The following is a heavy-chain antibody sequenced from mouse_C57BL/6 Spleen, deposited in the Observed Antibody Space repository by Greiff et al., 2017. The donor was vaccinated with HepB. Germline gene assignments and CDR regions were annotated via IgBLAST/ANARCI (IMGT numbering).Heavy chain of an antibody. D-gene: IGHD2-4*01. V-gene: IGHV7-3*01. CDR3: ARYDDYDRDYAMDY. J-gene: IGHJ4*01. CDR1: GFTFTDYY. Sequence: EVHLVESGGGLVQPGGSLSLSCAASGFTFTDYYMSWVRQPPGKALEWLGFIRNKANGYTTEYSASVKGRFTISRDNSQSILYLQMNALRAEDSATYYCARYDDYDRDYAMDYWGQGTSVTVSS. CDR2: IRNKANGYTT.